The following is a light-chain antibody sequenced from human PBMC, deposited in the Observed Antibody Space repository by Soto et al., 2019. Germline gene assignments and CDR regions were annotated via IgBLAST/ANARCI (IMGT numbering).Light chain of an antibody. CDR1: SSDGDDYKD. Sequence: QSALTQPASVSGSPGQSITISCTGISSDGDDYKDVSWYQQHPGKAPKLMIYEVTYRPSGVSNRFSGSKSGNTASLTIYGLQAEDEADYYCSSYTSTSTVFGTGTKVTVL. J-gene: IGLJ1*01. CDR3: SSYTSTSTV. V-gene: IGLV2-14*01. CDR2: EVT.